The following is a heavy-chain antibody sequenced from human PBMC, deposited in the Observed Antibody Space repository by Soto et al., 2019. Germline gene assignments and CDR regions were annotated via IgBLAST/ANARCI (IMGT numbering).Heavy chain of an antibody. CDR3: ARGGRYDSSGCDDAFDI. CDR2: IYYSGST. D-gene: IGHD3-22*01. CDR1: GGSISSYY. Sequence: QVQLQESGPGLVKPSETLSLTCTVSGGSISSYYWSWIRQPPGKGLEWIGYIYYSGSTNYNPSLKSRVTISVDTSKNQFSLKLSSVTAADTAVYYCARGGRYDSSGCDDAFDIWGQGTMVTVSS. J-gene: IGHJ3*02. V-gene: IGHV4-59*01.